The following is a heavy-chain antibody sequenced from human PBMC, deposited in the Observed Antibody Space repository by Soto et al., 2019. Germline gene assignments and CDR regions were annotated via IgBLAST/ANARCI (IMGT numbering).Heavy chain of an antibody. CDR1: GGSISSGGYY. CDR3: ARDKARYDPRKQYYYYYMDV. V-gene: IGHV4-31*03. D-gene: IGHD3-3*01. J-gene: IGHJ6*03. CDR2: IYYSGST. Sequence: SETLSLTCTVSGGSISSGGYYWSWIRQHPGKGLEWIGYIYYSGSTYYNPSLKSRVTISVDTSKNQFSLKLSSVTAADTAVYYCARDKARYDPRKQYYYYYMDVWGKGTTVTDSS.